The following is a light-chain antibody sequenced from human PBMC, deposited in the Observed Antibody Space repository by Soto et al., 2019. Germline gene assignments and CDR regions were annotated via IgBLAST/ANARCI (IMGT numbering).Light chain of an antibody. V-gene: IGLV1-51*01. J-gene: IGLJ1*01. Sequence: QSVLTQPPSVSAAPGQKVTISCSGSSSNIGNDYVSWYQQLPGTAPKPLIYDNDKRPSGIPDRFSGSKSGTSATLGITGLQTGDEADYYCGTWDSSLSAYVFGNGTKLTVL. CDR1: SSNIGNDY. CDR3: GTWDSSLSAYV. CDR2: DND.